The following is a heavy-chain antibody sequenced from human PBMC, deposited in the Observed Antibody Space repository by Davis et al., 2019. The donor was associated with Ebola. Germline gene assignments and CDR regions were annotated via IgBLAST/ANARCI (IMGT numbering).Heavy chain of an antibody. V-gene: IGHV3-13*01. J-gene: IGHJ6*02. Sequence: PGGSLRLSCAASGFTFSSYDMHWVRQATGKGLEWVSAIGTAGDTYYPGSVKGRFTISRENAKNSLYLQMNSLRAGDTAVYYCARVLRHHDYGDYSNYYYYGMDVWGQGTTVTVSS. CDR1: GFTFSSYD. CDR3: ARVLRHHDYGDYSNYYYYGMDV. D-gene: IGHD4-17*01. CDR2: IGTAGDT.